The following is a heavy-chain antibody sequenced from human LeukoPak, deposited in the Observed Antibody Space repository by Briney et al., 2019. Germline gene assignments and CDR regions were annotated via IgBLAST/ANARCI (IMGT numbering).Heavy chain of an antibody. CDR1: GYSFTSYW. J-gene: IGHJ3*02. CDR2: IYPGDSDT. Sequence: GESLKISCKGSGYSFTSYWIGWVRQMPGKGLEWMGIIYPGDSDTRYSPSFQGQVIISADKSISTAYLQWSSLKASDTAMYYRATPFSYCSGGSCYHAFDIWGQGTMVTVSS. V-gene: IGHV5-51*01. D-gene: IGHD2-15*01. CDR3: ATPFSYCSGGSCYHAFDI.